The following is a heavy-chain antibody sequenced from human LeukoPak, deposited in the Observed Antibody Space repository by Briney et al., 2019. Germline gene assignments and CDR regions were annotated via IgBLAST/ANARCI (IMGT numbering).Heavy chain of an antibody. V-gene: IGHV3-48*04. CDR3: ARRGLRSTDIDY. D-gene: IGHD3-10*02. Sequence: GGSLRLSCPASGFTFSSYSMHWVRQAPGKGLEWVSYISSSGSTIYYADSVKGRFTISRDNAKNSLYLQMNSLRAEDTAVYYCARRGLRSTDIDYWGQGTLVTVSS. J-gene: IGHJ4*02. CDR1: GFTFSSYS. CDR2: ISSSGSTI.